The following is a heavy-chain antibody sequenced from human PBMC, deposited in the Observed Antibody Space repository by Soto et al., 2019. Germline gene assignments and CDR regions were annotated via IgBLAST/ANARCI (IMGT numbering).Heavy chain of an antibody. Sequence: ASANVSCKASGYSFTGYYMHWVRQAPGQGLEWMGWINPNTGGTNYAQKFRGRVTMTRGTSISTAYMELSRLRSDDTAVYYCASQSRNGYYPVCSGGRGALVSVS. CDR2: INPNTGGT. D-gene: IGHD3-22*01. V-gene: IGHV1-2*02. CDR3: ASQSRNGYYPVCS. CDR1: GYSFTGYY. J-gene: IGHJ5*01.